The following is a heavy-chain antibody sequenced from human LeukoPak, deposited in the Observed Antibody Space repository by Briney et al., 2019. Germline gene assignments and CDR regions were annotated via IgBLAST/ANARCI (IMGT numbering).Heavy chain of an antibody. CDR2: ISYSGSP. D-gene: IGHD3-3*01. V-gene: IGHV4-31*03. J-gene: IGHJ4*02. CDR1: GGSFSSGGHF. Sequence: SQTQSLTCTVSGGSFSSGGHFWNWVRQHPVKGLEWIGYISYSGSPSYNPSLKSRITISLDTSKNQFSLSLNSVTAADTAVYYCARGNYDFWSDYAVAAHYLDNWGQGILVTVSS. CDR3: ARGNYDFWSDYAVAAHYLDN.